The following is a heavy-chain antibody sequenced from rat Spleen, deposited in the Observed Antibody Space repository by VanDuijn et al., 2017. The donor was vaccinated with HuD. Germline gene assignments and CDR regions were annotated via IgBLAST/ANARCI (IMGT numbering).Heavy chain of an antibody. CDR1: GFSLTDYN. CDR3: ARHGGRWFAY. V-gene: IGHV2S63*01. J-gene: IGHJ3*01. D-gene: IGHD5-1*01. Sequence: EVQLKESGPGLVQPSQTLSLTCTVSGFSLTDYNVHWVRQPPGRGLVWMGTIWSGGSTNYNSAVQSRLSISRDTSKSQVFLKMNSLQPEDTGTYYCARHGGRWFAYWGQGTQVTVSS. CDR2: IWSGGST.